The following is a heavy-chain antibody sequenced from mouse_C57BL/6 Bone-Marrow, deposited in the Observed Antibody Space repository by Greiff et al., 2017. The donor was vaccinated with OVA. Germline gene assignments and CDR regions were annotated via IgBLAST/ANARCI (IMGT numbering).Heavy chain of an antibody. D-gene: IGHD1-1*01. J-gene: IGHJ2*01. Sequence: EVMLVESGGDLVKPGGSLKLSCAASGFTFSSSGMSWVRQTPDKRLEWVATISSGGSYTYYPDSVKGRFTFSRANAKTTLYLQMSSLKAEDTAMYYFARHVDYCSFCYYWGQGTTLTVSS. CDR2: ISSGGSYT. CDR3: ARHVDYCSFCYY. CDR1: GFTFSSSG. V-gene: IGHV5-6*01.